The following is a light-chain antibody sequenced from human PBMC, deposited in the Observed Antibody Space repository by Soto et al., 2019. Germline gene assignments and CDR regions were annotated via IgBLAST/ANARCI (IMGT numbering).Light chain of an antibody. J-gene: IGLJ3*02. V-gene: IGLV2-11*01. Sequence: QSALTQPASVSESPGQSITISCTGTSSDVGGYNYVSWYQQYPGKAPKLMISGVSERPSGVPDRFSGSKSGNTASLTISGLQAEDEADYYCCSYVDTDTWVFGGGTKLTVL. CDR3: CSYVDTDTWV. CDR1: SSDVGGYNY. CDR2: GVS.